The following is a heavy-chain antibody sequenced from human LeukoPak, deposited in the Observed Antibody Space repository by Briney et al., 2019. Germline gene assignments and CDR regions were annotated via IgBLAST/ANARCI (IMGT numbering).Heavy chain of an antibody. CDR1: RFTFSSYA. D-gene: IGHD5-18*01. J-gene: IGHJ4*02. V-gene: IGHV3-30-3*02. Sequence: PGRSLRLSCAASRFTFSSYAMHWVRQAPGKGLEWVAVISYDGISKYYADSVKGRFTISRDNSKNTLYLQMNSLRAEDTAVYYCAKSLYRGYSYGPFDYWGRGTLVTVSS. CDR2: ISYDGISK. CDR3: AKSLYRGYSYGPFDY.